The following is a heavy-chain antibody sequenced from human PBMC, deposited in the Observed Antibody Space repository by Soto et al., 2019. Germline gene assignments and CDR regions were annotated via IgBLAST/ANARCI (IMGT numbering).Heavy chain of an antibody. CDR1: GFTFDDYA. V-gene: IGHV3-9*01. Sequence: GGSLRLSCAASGFTFDDYAMHWVRQAPGKGLEWVSGISWNSGSIGYADSVKGRFTISRDNAKHSLYLQMNSLRAEDTALYYCAKGAPTGYSSSCSGTDYWGQGTLVTVSS. D-gene: IGHD6-13*01. J-gene: IGHJ4*02. CDR3: AKGAPTGYSSSCSGTDY. CDR2: ISWNSGSI.